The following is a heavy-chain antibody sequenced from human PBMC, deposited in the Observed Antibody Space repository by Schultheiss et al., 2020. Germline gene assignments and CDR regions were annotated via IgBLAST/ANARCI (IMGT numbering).Heavy chain of an antibody. Sequence: SQTLSLTCTVSGGSISSYYWSWIRQPPGKGLEWIGRIYTSGSTNYNPSLKSRVSIAIDMTKRELTLKLSSVTAADTAVYYCARQGDSGYDLPPYFDYWGQGTLVTVSS. CDR3: ARQGDSGYDLPPYFDY. J-gene: IGHJ4*02. D-gene: IGHD5-12*01. CDR2: IYTSGST. V-gene: IGHV4-4*08. CDR1: GGSISSYY.